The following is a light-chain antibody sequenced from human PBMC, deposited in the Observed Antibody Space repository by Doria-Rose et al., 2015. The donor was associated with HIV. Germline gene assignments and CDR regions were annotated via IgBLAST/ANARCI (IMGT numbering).Light chain of an antibody. CDR2: AAS. J-gene: IGKJ1*01. Sequence: TQSPSSLSASIGDRVTITCRASQTVSTYLNWFQQEPGKAPKLLIYAASRLQSGVPSRFSGSGSGTDFTLTISGLQPGDFATYHCQQTYSSPPWTFGQGTKVEMK. V-gene: IGKV1-39*01. CDR3: QQTYSSPPWT. CDR1: QTVSTY.